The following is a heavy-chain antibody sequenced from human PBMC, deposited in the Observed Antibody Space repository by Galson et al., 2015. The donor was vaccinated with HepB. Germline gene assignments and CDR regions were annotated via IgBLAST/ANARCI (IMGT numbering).Heavy chain of an antibody. CDR1: GYTFTSYG. J-gene: IGHJ6*03. V-gene: IGHV1-18*01. CDR2: ISAYNGNT. D-gene: IGHD3-10*01. CDR3: ARDGTRFSPMDYYYMDV. Sequence: SVKVSCKASGYTFTSYGISWVRQAPGQGLEWMGWISAYNGNTNYAQKLQGRVTMTTDTSTSTAYMELRSLRSDDTAVYYCARDGTRFSPMDYYYMDVWGKGTTVTVSS.